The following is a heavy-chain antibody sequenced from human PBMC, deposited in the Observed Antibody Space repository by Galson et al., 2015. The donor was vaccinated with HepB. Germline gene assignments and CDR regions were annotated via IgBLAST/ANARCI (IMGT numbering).Heavy chain of an antibody. J-gene: IGHJ4*02. CDR2: ISYDGSNK. Sequence: SLRLSCAASGLTFSSYAMHWVRQAPGKGLEWVAVISYDGSNKYYADSVKGRFTISRDNSKNTLYLQMNSLRAEDTAVYYCARDSYSSGWYGAGYFDYWGQGTLVTVSS. CDR3: ARDSYSSGWYGAGYFDY. CDR1: GLTFSSYA. D-gene: IGHD6-19*01. V-gene: IGHV3-30-3*01.